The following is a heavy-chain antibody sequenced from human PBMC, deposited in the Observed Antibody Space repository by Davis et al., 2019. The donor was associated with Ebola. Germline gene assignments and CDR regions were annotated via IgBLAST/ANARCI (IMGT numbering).Heavy chain of an antibody. V-gene: IGHV3-30*18. CDR2: ISYDGSTN. CDR1: GFTFSSYG. CDR3: AKERFESGWYEGMYDY. D-gene: IGHD6-19*01. Sequence: PGGSLRLSCAASGFTFSSYGMHWVRQAPGKGLEWVAVISYDGSTNYYADSVKGRFTISRDNSKNTLYLQVNSLRPDDTAVYWCAKERFESGWYEGMYDYWGQGTLVTVSS. J-gene: IGHJ4*02.